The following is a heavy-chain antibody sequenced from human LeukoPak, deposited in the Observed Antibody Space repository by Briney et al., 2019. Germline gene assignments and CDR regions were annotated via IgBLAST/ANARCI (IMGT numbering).Heavy chain of an antibody. CDR1: GYTFTGYY. D-gene: IGHD6-13*01. V-gene: IGHV1-2*02. CDR2: INPNSGGT. Sequence: ASVKVSCEASGYTFTGYYMHWVRQAPGQGLEWMGWINPNSGGTNYAQKFQGRVTMTRDTSISTAYMELSRLRSDDTAVYYCARDGRLRSYSSSYAYWGQGTLVTVSS. J-gene: IGHJ4*02. CDR3: ARDGRLRSYSSSYAY.